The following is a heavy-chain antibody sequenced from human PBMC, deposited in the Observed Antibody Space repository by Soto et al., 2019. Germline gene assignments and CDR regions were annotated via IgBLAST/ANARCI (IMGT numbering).Heavy chain of an antibody. V-gene: IGHV3-23*01. D-gene: IGHD6-19*01. CDR1: GFTFSNYA. CDR3: VRRGSGWYFDY. CDR2: ISGSGGST. Sequence: EVQLLESGGGLVQPGGSLRLSCAASGFTFSNYAMNWVRQAPGKGLEWVSVISGSGGSTYYADSVKGRSTISRDNSKNTLYLQMNSLRAEDTAVYYCVRRGSGWYFDYWGQGTLVTVSS. J-gene: IGHJ4*02.